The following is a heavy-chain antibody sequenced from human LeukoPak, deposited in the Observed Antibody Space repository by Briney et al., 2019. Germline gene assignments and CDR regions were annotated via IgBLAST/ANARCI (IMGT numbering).Heavy chain of an antibody. V-gene: IGHV4-59*08. CDR1: GGSISNYY. Sequence: SETLSLTCSVSGGSISNYYWSWIRQPPGKGLEYIGYSYYSGSTDYNPSLKSRVTISVDTSKNQFSLMLTSVTAADSAVYYCARQSISSRRAFDIWGQGTMVTVSS. CDR3: ARQSISSRRAFDI. CDR2: SYYSGST. J-gene: IGHJ3*02. D-gene: IGHD6-6*01.